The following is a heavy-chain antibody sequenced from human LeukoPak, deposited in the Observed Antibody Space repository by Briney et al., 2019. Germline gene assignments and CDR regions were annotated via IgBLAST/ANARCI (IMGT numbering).Heavy chain of an antibody. J-gene: IGHJ6*03. D-gene: IGHD3-16*01. V-gene: IGHV3-48*03. CDR2: ISSSGAII. CDR3: AVRRGHYYYYMDV. Sequence: PGGPLRLSCAASGFTFSSYEMNWVRQGPGKGLEWVSHISSSGAIIYYADSVRGRFTSSRDNAKNSLYLQMNSLRAEDTAVYYCAVRRGHYYYYMDVWGKGTTVTVSS. CDR1: GFTFSSYE.